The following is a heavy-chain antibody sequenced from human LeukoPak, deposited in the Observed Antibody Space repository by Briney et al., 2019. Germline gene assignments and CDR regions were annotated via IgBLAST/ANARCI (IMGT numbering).Heavy chain of an antibody. Sequence: ASVKVSCKASGYTFTGYYMHWVRQAPGQGLEWMGWINPNSGGTNYAQRFQGRVTMTRDTSISTGYMELSRLRSDDTAVYYCARDPPPNTYYYGSGAQGDYWGQGTLVTVSS. CDR1: GYTFTGYY. D-gene: IGHD3-10*01. CDR3: ARDPPPNTYYYGSGAQGDY. V-gene: IGHV1-2*02. CDR2: INPNSGGT. J-gene: IGHJ4*02.